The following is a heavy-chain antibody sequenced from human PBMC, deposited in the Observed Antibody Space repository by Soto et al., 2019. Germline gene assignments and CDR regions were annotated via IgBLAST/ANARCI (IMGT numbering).Heavy chain of an antibody. CDR3: AKETAGYYDSSGYYY. D-gene: IGHD3-22*01. CDR1: GFTFSSYA. CDR2: ISGSGGST. J-gene: IGHJ4*02. Sequence: PGGSLRLSCAASGFTFSSYAMSWVRQGPGKGLEWVSAISGSGGSTYYADSVKGRFTIPRENSKNTLYMKMNSLRAEDTAVYYCAKETAGYYDSSGYYYWGQGTLVTVSS. V-gene: IGHV3-23*01.